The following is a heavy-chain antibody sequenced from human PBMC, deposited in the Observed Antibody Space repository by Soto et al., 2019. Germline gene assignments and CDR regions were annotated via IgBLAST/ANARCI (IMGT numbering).Heavy chain of an antibody. D-gene: IGHD2-15*01. J-gene: IGHJ5*02. CDR1: GYSFASYW. V-gene: IGHV5-10-1*01. CDR3: ARAPLGYCSGGSCYRDCFDP. CDR2: IDPSDSYT. Sequence: PGESLKISCKGSGYSFASYWITWVRQMPGKGLEWMGRIDPSDSYTNYSPSFQGHVTISADKSVSTAYLQWSSLKASDTAMYYCARAPLGYCSGGSCYRDCFDPWGQGTLVTVSS.